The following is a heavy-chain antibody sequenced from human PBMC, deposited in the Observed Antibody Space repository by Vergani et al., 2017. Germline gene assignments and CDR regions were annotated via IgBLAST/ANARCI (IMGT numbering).Heavy chain of an antibody. D-gene: IGHD2-2*01. CDR2: IVVGSGNT. J-gene: IGHJ5*02. CDR3: ASAYCSSTSCYSHNWFDP. V-gene: IGHV1-58*02. Sequence: QLVQSGPEVKKPGTSVKVSCKASGFTFTSSAMQWVRQARGQRLEWIGWIVVGSGNTNYAQKFQERFTITRHMSTSTAYMERSSLRSEDTAVYYGASAYCSSTSCYSHNWFDPWGQGTLVTVSS. CDR1: GFTFTSSA.